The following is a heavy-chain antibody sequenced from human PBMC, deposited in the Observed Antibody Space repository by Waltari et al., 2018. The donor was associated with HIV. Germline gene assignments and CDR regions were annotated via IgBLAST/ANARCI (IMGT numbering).Heavy chain of an antibody. Sequence: QVHLQQWGAGLLKPSETLSLTCAVYGGSFSGHFWRWIRQPPGKGLEWIGEINHSGSTNYNPSLKSQVTMSVDTSKKQFSLKVNSVTAADTAVYYCARGVGSNRYYYYGMDVWGQGTTVTVSS. D-gene: IGHD4-4*01. CDR3: ARGVGSNRYYYYGMDV. V-gene: IGHV4-34*01. CDR2: INHSGST. CDR1: GGSFSGHF. J-gene: IGHJ6*02.